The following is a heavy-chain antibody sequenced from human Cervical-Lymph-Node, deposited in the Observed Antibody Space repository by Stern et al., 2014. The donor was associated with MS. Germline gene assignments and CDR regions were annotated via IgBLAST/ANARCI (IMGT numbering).Heavy chain of an antibody. J-gene: IGHJ4*02. V-gene: IGHV1-2*02. CDR3: ARMYACSSTSCYVNYFDY. Sequence: VQLVESGAEVKKPGASVKVSCKASGYTFTGYYMHWVRQAPGQGLEWMGGVNPNRGGTNYAQKFQGRVTMTRATSISTPYMELSRLRSDDTAVYYCARMYACSSTSCYVNYFDYWGQGTLVTVSS. CDR1: GYTFTGYY. D-gene: IGHD2-2*01. CDR2: VNPNRGGT.